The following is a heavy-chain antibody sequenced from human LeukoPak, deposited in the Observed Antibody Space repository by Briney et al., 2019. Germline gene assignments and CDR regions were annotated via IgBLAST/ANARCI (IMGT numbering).Heavy chain of an antibody. CDR1: ADSISSSNW. J-gene: IGHJ4*02. Sequence: SETLSLTCAVSADSISSSNWWSWVRQPPGKGLEWIGETSHSGGTNYNPSLKSRATISIDKSENQLSLKLTSVTAADTAVYYCARNAPGGYYEDCWGQGTLVTVSS. CDR2: TSHSGGT. V-gene: IGHV4-4*02. CDR3: ARNAPGGYYEDC. D-gene: IGHD3-10*01.